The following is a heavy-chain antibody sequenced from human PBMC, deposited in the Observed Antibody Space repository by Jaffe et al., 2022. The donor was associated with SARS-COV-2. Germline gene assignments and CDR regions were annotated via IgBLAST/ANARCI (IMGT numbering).Heavy chain of an antibody. J-gene: IGHJ5*02. Sequence: QVQLQESGPGLVKPSQTLSLTCTVSGASISSGDNYWTWIRQPPGKGLEWIGYIYYSGTTYSIPSLKSRVTISVDTSKNQFSLKLSSVSAADTAVYYCARVATGNWFDPWGQGILVTVSS. CDR3: ARVATGNWFDP. V-gene: IGHV4-30-4*01. CDR1: GASISSGDNY. CDR2: IYYSGTT.